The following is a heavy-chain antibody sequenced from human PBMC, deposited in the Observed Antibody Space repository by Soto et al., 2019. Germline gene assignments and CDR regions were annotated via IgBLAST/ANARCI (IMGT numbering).Heavy chain of an antibody. Sequence: SETLSLTCTVSGGSISSGGYYWSWIRQHPGKGLEWIGYIYYSGSTYYNPSLKSRVTISVDTSKNQFSLKLSSVTAADTAVYYCARLDDYVWGSYRYRYYLDYWGQGTLVTVS. CDR1: GGSISSGGYY. CDR3: ARLDDYVWGSYRYRYYLDY. J-gene: IGHJ4*02. CDR2: IYYSGST. V-gene: IGHV4-31*03. D-gene: IGHD3-16*02.